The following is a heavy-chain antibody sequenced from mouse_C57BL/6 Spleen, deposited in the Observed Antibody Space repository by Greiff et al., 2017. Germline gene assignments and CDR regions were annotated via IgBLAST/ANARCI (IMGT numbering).Heavy chain of an antibody. CDR2: IYPGSGST. D-gene: IGHD1-1*01. Sequence: QVHVKQPGAELVKPGASVKMSCKASGYTFTSYWITWVKQRPGQGLEWIGDIYPGSGSTNYNEKFKSKATLTVDTSSSTAYMQLSSLTSEDSAVYYCARCSYYYFDVWGTGTTVTVSS. J-gene: IGHJ1*03. CDR1: GYTFTSYW. CDR3: ARCSYYYFDV. V-gene: IGHV1-55*01.